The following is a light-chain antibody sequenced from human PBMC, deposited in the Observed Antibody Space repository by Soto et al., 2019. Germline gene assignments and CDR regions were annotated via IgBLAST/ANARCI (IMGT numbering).Light chain of an antibody. CDR2: DAS. CDR1: QSVSSY. V-gene: IGKV3-11*01. Sequence: EIVLTQSPATLSLSPGERATLSCRASQSVSSYLAWYQQKPGQAPRLLIYDASNRATGIPARFSCSGSGTAFTLTISSLEPEDFAVYYCQQRSNWPFTFGKGTKLEIK. J-gene: IGKJ2*01. CDR3: QQRSNWPFT.